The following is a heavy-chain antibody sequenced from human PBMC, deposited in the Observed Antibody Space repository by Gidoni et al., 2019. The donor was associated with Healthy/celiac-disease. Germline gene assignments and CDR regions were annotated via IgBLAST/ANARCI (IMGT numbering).Heavy chain of an antibody. CDR1: GYTFTSYG. Sequence: QFPLVQSGAEVKKPGASVKVSCKASGYTFTSYGISWVRQAPGQGLEWMGWISAYNGNTNYAQKVQGRVTMTTDTSTSTAYMGLRSLRSDDTAGDYWAGVSIRTGGSSSPSLPHYWGQGTLVTVSS. D-gene: IGHD1-1*01. CDR3: AGVSIRTGGSSSPSLPHY. CDR2: ISAYNGNT. V-gene: IGHV1-18*01. J-gene: IGHJ4*02.